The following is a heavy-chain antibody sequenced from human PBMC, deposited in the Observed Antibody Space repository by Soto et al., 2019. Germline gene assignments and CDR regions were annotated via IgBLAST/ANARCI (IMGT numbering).Heavy chain of an antibody. CDR3: ACSPADIVVVPAAFDY. V-gene: IGHV3-48*03. CDR1: GFTFSSYE. Sequence: GGSLRLSCAASGFTFSSYEMNWVRQAPGKGLEGVSYISSSGSTIYYADSVKGRLTISRDNAKNSLYLQMNSLRAEDTAVYYCACSPADIVVVPAAFDYWGQGTLVTVSS. CDR2: ISSSGSTI. D-gene: IGHD2-2*01. J-gene: IGHJ4*02.